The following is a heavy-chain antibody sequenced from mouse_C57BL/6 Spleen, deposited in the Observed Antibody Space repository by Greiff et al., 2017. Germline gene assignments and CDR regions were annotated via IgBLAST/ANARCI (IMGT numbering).Heavy chain of an antibody. D-gene: IGHD1-1*01. Sequence: QVQLQQSGAELVKPGASVKLSCKVSGYTFTSYWMHWVKQRPGRGLEWIGRIYPNSGSTKYNEKFKSKATLTVDKPSSTAYMQLSSLTSEDSAVYYCARDYGSSYWAMDYWGQGTSVTVSS. V-gene: IGHV1-72*01. CDR2: IYPNSGST. J-gene: IGHJ4*01. CDR3: ARDYGSSYWAMDY. CDR1: GYTFTSYW.